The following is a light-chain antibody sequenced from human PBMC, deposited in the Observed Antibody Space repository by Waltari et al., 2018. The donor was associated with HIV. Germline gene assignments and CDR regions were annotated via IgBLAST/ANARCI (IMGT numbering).Light chain of an antibody. V-gene: IGLV1-47*01. CDR1: SANIGNT. J-gene: IGLJ3*02. Sequence: QSVLTQPPSASGAPGQRVTISCSGSSANIGNTVYWYQQLPGTAPKVLIYRDNQRPSGVPDRFSGSRSGTSASLDVSGLRSEDEANYIFAAWDDILSGCVFGGGTKLTVL. CDR2: RDN. CDR3: AAWDDILSGCV.